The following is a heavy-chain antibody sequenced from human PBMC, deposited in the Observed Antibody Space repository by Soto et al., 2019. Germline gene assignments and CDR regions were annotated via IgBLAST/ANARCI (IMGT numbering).Heavy chain of an antibody. CDR1: GYTFTSYA. J-gene: IGHJ4*02. D-gene: IGHD3-3*01. V-gene: IGHV1-3*01. CDR3: ARDQYYDFWSGYSPFDY. CDR2: INASNGNT. Sequence: ASVKVSCKASGYTFTSYAMHWVRQAPGQRLEWMGWINASNGNTKFLKKSLGRVTITRDTSASTAYMELRSLRSEETVVFYCARDQYYDFWSGYSPFDYWGQGTLVTVSS.